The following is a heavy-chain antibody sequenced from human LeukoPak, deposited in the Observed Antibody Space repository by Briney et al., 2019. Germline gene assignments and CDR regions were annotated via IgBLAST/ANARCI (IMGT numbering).Heavy chain of an antibody. Sequence: PGGSLRLSCAASGFTFSSYAMHWVRQAPGKGLEWVAVISYDGSNKYYADPVKGRFTISRDNAKNSLYLQMNSLRAEDTAVYYCARDRTDTAIPRFDDYWGQGTLVTVSS. J-gene: IGHJ4*02. CDR1: GFTFSSYA. CDR3: ARDRTDTAIPRFDDY. D-gene: IGHD5-18*01. V-gene: IGHV3-30*04. CDR2: ISYDGSNK.